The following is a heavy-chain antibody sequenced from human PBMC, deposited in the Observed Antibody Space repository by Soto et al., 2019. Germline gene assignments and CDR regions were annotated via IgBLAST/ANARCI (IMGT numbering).Heavy chain of an antibody. J-gene: IGHJ4*02. V-gene: IGHV4-34*01. Sequence: PSETLSLTCAVYGGSFSGYYWTWIRQPPGKGLEWIGEINHSGSTNYNPSLKSRVTISVDTSKNQFSLKLSSVTAADTAVYYCARFRTYDSDYWGQGTLVTVSS. CDR1: GGSFSGYY. D-gene: IGHD5-12*01. CDR3: ARFRTYDSDY. CDR2: INHSGST.